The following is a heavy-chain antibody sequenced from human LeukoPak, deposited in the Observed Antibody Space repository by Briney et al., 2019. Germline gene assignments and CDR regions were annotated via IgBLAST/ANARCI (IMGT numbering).Heavy chain of an antibody. CDR2: IGSSSSYT. J-gene: IGHJ5*02. D-gene: IGHD6-19*01. CDR1: GFTFSDYY. CDR3: ARERDKVAGIFSWFDP. V-gene: IGHV3-11*06. Sequence: GGSLRLSCAASGFTFSDYYMSWIRQAPGKGLEWVSYIGSSSSYTNYADSVKGRFTISRDNAKNSLYLQMNSLRAEDTAVYYCARERDKVAGIFSWFDPWGQGTLVTVSS.